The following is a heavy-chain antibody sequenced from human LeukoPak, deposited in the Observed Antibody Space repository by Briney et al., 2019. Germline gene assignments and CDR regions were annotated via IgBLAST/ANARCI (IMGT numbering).Heavy chain of an antibody. Sequence: GGSLRLSCAASGFTLSSYPMHLVRQAPGKGLEYVSSISRNGGTTYYANALKGRFTISRDTSKNTLYLQMGSLRAEDMAVYYCARGDGYNYYFYYMDVWGKGTTVTVSS. J-gene: IGHJ6*03. CDR3: ARGDGYNYYFYYMDV. V-gene: IGHV3-64*01. CDR2: ISRNGGTT. D-gene: IGHD5-24*01. CDR1: GFTLSSYP.